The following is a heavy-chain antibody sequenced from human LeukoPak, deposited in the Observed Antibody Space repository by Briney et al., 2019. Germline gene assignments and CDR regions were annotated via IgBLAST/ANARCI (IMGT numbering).Heavy chain of an antibody. CDR3: ASYPLPNCSGGSCYN. Sequence: GESLKISCKGSGYSFTSYWISWVRQMPGKGLEWMGRIDPSDSYTNYSPSFQCHVTISADKSISTAYLQWSSLKASDTAMYYCASYPLPNCSGGSCYNWGQGTLVTVSS. CDR1: GYSFTSYW. CDR2: IDPSDSYT. J-gene: IGHJ4*02. D-gene: IGHD2-15*01. V-gene: IGHV5-10-1*01.